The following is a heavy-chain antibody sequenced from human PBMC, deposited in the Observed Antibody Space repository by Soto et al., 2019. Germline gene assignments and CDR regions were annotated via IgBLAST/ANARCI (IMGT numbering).Heavy chain of an antibody. Sequence: ASGPTLVNPTQTLTLTCTFSGFSLSTSGVGVGWIRHPPGKALEWLGIIYWDDDKRYRPPLKSRLTITKDTSKNQLLLTMTNMDPVDTATYYCAHLPWKQLWPRAPVVNWGQGTPVTVS. J-gene: IGHJ4*02. D-gene: IGHD5-18*01. CDR1: GFSLSTSGVG. CDR2: IYWDDDK. V-gene: IGHV2-5*02. CDR3: AHLPWKQLWPRAPVVN.